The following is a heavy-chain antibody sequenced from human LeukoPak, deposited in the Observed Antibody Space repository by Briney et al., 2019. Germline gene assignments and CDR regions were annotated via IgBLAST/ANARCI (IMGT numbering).Heavy chain of an antibody. CDR3: ARDPYNSGSSYFDY. D-gene: IGHD3-10*01. J-gene: IGHJ4*02. CDR1: GLTVSSNY. V-gene: IGHV3-53*01. CDR2: IYSGGST. Sequence: PGGSLRLSCAVSGLTVSSNYMSWVRQAPGKGLEWASAIYSGGSTFYADSVKGRFTISRDNSKNTLYLQMNSLRAEDTAVYYCARDPYNSGSSYFDYWGQGTLVTVSS.